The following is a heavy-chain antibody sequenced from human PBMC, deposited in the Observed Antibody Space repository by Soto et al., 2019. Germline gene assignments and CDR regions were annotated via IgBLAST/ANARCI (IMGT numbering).Heavy chain of an antibody. D-gene: IGHD5-18*01. CDR2: ISYDGSNK. Sequence: GESLKISCAASGFTFSSYGMHWVRQAPGKGLEWVAVISYDGSNKYYADSVKGRFTISRDNSKNTLYLQMNSLRAEDTAVYYCAKDRGYSYGSVDYWGQGTLVTVSS. V-gene: IGHV3-30*18. CDR3: AKDRGYSYGSVDY. CDR1: GFTFSSYG. J-gene: IGHJ4*02.